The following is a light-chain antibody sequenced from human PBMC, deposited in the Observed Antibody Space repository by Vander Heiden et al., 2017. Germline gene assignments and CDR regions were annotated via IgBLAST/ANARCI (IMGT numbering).Light chain of an antibody. V-gene: IGKV1-33*01. J-gene: IGKJ4*01. CDR1: QGITTY. Sequence: IQMTQAPSSLSASVGDRVTIPCQASQGITTYLTWYQQKPGKAPKSLIYDASNLKTGIPSRFSGSGSGTHFTLTISSLEPEDSATYYCQQCDNAPLTFGGGTKVEIK. CDR2: DAS. CDR3: QQCDNAPLT.